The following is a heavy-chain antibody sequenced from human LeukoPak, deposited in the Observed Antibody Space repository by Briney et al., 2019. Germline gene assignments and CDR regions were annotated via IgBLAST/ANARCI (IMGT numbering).Heavy chain of an antibody. J-gene: IGHJ5*02. CDR1: GGSISSYY. D-gene: IGHD3-3*01. CDR2: IYYSGST. V-gene: IGHV4-39*01. CDR3: ARMVFGVGICFDP. Sequence: PSETLSLTCTVSGGSISSYYWGWIRQPPGKGLEWIGSIYYSGSTYYNPSLKSRVTISVDTSKNQFSLKLSSVTAADTAVYYCARMVFGVGICFDPWGQGTLVTVSS.